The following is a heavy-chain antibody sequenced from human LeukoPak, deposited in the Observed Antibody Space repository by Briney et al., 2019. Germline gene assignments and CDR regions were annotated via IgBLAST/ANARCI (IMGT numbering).Heavy chain of an antibody. V-gene: IGHV3-21*01. D-gene: IGHD3-9*01. CDR1: GFTFSSYS. CDR3: ARDQRSLTGRVDY. CDR2: ISSSSSYI. Sequence: GGSLRLSCAASGFTFSSYSRSWVRQAPGKGLEWVSSISSSSSYIYYADSLKGRFTISRDNAKNSLYLQLNSLTAEDTAVYYCARDQRSLTGRVDYWGQGTLVTVSS. J-gene: IGHJ4*02.